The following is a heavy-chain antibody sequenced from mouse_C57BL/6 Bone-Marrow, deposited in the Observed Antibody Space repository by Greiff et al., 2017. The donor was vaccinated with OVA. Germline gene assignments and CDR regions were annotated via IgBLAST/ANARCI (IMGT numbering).Heavy chain of an antibody. Sequence: DVKLQESGAELERPGASVKLSCTASGFNIKDDYMHWVKQRPEQGLEWIGWIDPENGDTEYASKFQGKATITADTSSNTAYLQLSSLTSEDTAVYYCTFIYYDYSWFAYWGQGTLVTVSA. D-gene: IGHD2-4*01. CDR1: GFNIKDDY. CDR3: TFIYYDYSWFAY. J-gene: IGHJ3*01. V-gene: IGHV14-4*01. CDR2: IDPENGDT.